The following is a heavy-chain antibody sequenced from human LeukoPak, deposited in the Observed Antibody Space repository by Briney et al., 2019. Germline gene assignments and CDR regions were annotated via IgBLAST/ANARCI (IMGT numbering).Heavy chain of an antibody. J-gene: IGHJ4*02. Sequence: EASVKVSCKVSGYTLTELSMHWVRQAPGKGLEWMGGFDPEDGETIYAQKFQGRVTMTEDTSTDTAYMELSSLRSEDTAVYYCARGERGGHGVDYWGQGTLVTVSS. D-gene: IGHD2-15*01. CDR1: GYTLTELS. V-gene: IGHV1-24*01. CDR2: FDPEDGET. CDR3: ARGERGGHGVDY.